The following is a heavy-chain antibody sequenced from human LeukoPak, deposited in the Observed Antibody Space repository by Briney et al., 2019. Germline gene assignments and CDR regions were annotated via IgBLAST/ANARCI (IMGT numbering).Heavy chain of an antibody. CDR3: ARVAVSGIDY. J-gene: IGHJ4*02. D-gene: IGHD6-19*01. CDR1: GGSISSYY. CDR2: IYYSGST. V-gene: IGHV4-59*01. Sequence: SETLSLTCTVSGGSISSYYWSWIRQPPGKGLEWIGYIYYSGSTNYNPSLKSRVTISVDTSKNQFSLKLSSVTAADTAVYYCARVAVSGIDYWGQGTLVTVSS.